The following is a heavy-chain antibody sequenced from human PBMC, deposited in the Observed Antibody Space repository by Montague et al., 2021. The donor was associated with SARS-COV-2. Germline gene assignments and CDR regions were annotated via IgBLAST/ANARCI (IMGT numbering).Heavy chain of an antibody. V-gene: IGHV3-23*01. CDR1: GFTFSSYA. D-gene: IGHD3-22*01. J-gene: IGHJ4*02. CDR3: AKDITMIVVVPPPGY. Sequence: SLRLSLSASGFTFSSYAMSWVRQAPGKGLEWVSAISGSGGSTYYADSVKGRFTISRDNSKNTLYLQMNSLRAEDTAVYYCAKDITMIVVVPPPGYWGQGTLVTVSS. CDR2: ISGSGGST.